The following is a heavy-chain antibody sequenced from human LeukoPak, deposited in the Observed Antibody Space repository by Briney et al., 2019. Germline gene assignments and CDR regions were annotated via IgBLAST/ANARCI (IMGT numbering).Heavy chain of an antibody. Sequence: SETLSLTCAVYGGSFSGYYWSWIRQPPGKGLEWIGEINHSGSTNYNPSLKSRVTISVDKSKNQFSLKLSSVTAADTAVYYCARVDRLLWFGELAGDYFDYWGQGTLVTVSS. CDR1: GGSFSGYY. CDR2: INHSGST. CDR3: ARVDRLLWFGELAGDYFDY. V-gene: IGHV4-34*01. D-gene: IGHD3-10*01. J-gene: IGHJ4*02.